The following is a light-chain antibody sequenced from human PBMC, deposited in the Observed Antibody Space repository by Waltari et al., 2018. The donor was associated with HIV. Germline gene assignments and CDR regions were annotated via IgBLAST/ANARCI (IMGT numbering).Light chain of an antibody. V-gene: IGKV4-1*01. CDR3: QQYYSTPWT. J-gene: IGKJ1*01. CDR1: QSILYSANNKNY. Sequence: DIVMIQSPDSLTVSLGERATINCKSSQSILYSANNKNYLTWYQQKPGQPPKLLIYWASTRESGVPDRFSGSGSGTDFTLPISSLQAEDVAVYYCQQYYSTPWTFGQGTKVEIK. CDR2: WAS.